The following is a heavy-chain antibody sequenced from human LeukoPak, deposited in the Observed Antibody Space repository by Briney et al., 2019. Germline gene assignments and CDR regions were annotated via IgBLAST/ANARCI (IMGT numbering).Heavy chain of an antibody. Sequence: SVKVSCKASGGTFISYAISWVRQAPGQGLEWMGRIIPIFGTANYAQKFQGRVTITTDESTSTAYMELSSLRSEDTAVYYCARDATVEAVAGGFDYWGQGTLVTVSS. CDR2: IIPIFGTA. D-gene: IGHD6-19*01. J-gene: IGHJ4*02. CDR1: GGTFISYA. CDR3: ARDATVEAVAGGFDY. V-gene: IGHV1-69*05.